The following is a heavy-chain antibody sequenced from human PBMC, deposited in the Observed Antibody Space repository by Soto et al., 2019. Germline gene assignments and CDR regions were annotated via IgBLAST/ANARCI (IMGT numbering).Heavy chain of an antibody. D-gene: IGHD3-10*01. CDR1: GDTFAFYS. CDR3: ATSYGSGYRAFDC. J-gene: IGHJ4*02. V-gene: IGHV1-69*02. CDR2: INPILSMS. Sequence: QVQLVQSGAEVKRPGSSVKVSCKASGDTFAFYSINWVRQAPGLGLEWMGRINPILSMSNYAQRFQGRVTMTADKSTSTAYMVLNSLRAEDTAIYYCATSYGSGYRAFDCWCQGALVSVSS.